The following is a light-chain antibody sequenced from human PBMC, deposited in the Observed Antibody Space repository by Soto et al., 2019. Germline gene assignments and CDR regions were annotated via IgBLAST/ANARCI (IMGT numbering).Light chain of an antibody. CDR3: VAWDDSLLYV. CDR2: RNN. Sequence: QSALTQPPSASGTPGQRVTISCSGSSSNIGSNYVYWYQQLPGTAPKLLIYRNNQRPSGVPDRFSGSKSGTSASLAISGLRSEDEADYYCVAWDDSLLYVFGTGTKVTVL. J-gene: IGLJ1*01. V-gene: IGLV1-47*01. CDR1: SSNIGSNY.